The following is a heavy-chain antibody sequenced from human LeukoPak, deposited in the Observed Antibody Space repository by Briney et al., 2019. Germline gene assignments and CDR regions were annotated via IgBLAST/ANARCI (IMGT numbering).Heavy chain of an antibody. CDR1: RGTISSSNW. D-gene: IGHD6-19*01. V-gene: IGHV4-4*02. Sequence: SGTLSVTRALSRGTISSSNWCGWVRPPPGKGLEWIVVIYHSGSTNYNPSLRSRVTISVDKSNNNFSLKLRCVSAADTALYSGASVGAVAGYDYWGQGTLVTVSS. CDR2: IYHSGST. J-gene: IGHJ4*02. CDR3: ASVGAVAGYDY.